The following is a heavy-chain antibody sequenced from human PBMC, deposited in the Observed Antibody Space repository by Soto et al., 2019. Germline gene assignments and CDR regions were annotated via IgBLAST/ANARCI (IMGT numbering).Heavy chain of an antibody. V-gene: IGHV3-74*01. Sequence: GGSLRLSCAASGFTFSSYWMHWVRQAPGKGLVWVSRINSDGSSTNYAASVKGRFTIPRDNAKNTLYLQMNSLRVEDTAVYYCARARGVSVFGVVTKRDYFDYWGQGTLVTVSS. D-gene: IGHD3-3*01. CDR3: ARARGVSVFGVVTKRDYFDY. J-gene: IGHJ4*02. CDR2: INSDGSST. CDR1: GFTFSSYW.